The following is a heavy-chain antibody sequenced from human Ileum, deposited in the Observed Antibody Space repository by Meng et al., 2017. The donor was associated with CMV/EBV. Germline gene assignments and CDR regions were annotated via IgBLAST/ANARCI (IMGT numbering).Heavy chain of an antibody. CDR2: IHYDGTLQ. D-gene: IGHD5-24*01. V-gene: IGHV3-30*02. Sequence: GGSLRLSCAASGFTFSDYYMSWIRQAPGKGLEWVTYIHYDGTLQDYADSVKGRLTISRDNSKNTLYLQMNSLRREDTAVYYCARDFRWHIDYWGQGTLVTVSS. CDR3: ARDFRWHIDY. J-gene: IGHJ4*02. CDR1: GFTFSDYY.